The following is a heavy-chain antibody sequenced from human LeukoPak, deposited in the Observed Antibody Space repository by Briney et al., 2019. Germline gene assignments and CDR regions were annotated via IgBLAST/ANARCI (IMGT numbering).Heavy chain of an antibody. D-gene: IGHD6-13*01. J-gene: IGHJ3*02. CDR3: ARDLSSIAAAADAAPDAFDI. CDR2: ISSSSSTI. CDR1: GFTFSDYY. Sequence: GGSLRLSCAASGFTFSDYYMSWIRQAPGKGLEWVSYISSSSSTIYYADSVKGRFTISRDNAKNSLYLQMNSLRAEDTAVYYCARDLSSIAAAADAAPDAFDIWGQGTMVSVSS. V-gene: IGHV3-11*04.